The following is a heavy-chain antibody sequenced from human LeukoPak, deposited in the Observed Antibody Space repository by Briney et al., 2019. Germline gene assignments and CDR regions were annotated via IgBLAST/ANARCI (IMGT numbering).Heavy chain of an antibody. CDR2: TYYRSKWHN. CDR3: TRDVGPYYGMDV. CDR1: GDSVSSNSGA. D-gene: IGHD3-10*01. V-gene: IGHV6-1*01. J-gene: IGHJ6*02. Sequence: SQTLSLTCAISGDSVSSNSGAWNWIRQSPSRGLEWLGRTYYRSKWHNDYAISVKSRIIINSDTSKSQFSLQLNSVTPEDTAVYYCTRDVGPYYGMDVWGQGTTVTVSS.